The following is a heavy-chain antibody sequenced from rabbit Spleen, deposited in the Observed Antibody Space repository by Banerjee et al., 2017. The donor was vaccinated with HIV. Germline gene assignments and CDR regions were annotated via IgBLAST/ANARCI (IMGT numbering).Heavy chain of an antibody. Sequence: QSLEESGGDLVKPGGSLALTCTASGFSLSNNYVMYWVRQAPGKGLEWIGYIYSGSSGSTYYASWAKGRFTISKTSSTTVTLQMTSLTVADTATYFCARDYDGGGYRFNLWGQGTLVTVS. CDR1: GFSLSNNYV. J-gene: IGHJ4*01. CDR2: IYSGSSGST. D-gene: IGHD4-2*01. V-gene: IGHV1S40*01. CDR3: ARDYDGGGYRFNL.